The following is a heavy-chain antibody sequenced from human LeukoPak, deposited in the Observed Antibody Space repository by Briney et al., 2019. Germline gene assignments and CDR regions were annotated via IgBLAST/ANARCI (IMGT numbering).Heavy chain of an antibody. J-gene: IGHJ4*02. CDR2: IYYSGST. Sequence: SETLSLTCTVSGGSISSSSYYWGWIRQPPGKGLEWVGSIYYSGSTYYNPSLKSRVTISVDTSKNQFSLKLSSVTAADTAVYYCARAIYGYGDPGAPSFDYWGQGTLVTVSS. V-gene: IGHV4-39*07. D-gene: IGHD4-17*01. CDR3: ARAIYGYGDPGAPSFDY. CDR1: GGSISSSSYY.